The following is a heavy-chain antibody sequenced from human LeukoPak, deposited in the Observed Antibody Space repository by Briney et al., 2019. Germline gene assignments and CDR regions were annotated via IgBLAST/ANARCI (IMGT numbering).Heavy chain of an antibody. CDR2: INPNSSGT. J-gene: IGHJ4*02. D-gene: IGHD3-10*01. CDR3: ARAGDYYGSGSYYLFDY. CDR1: GYTFTGYY. V-gene: IGHV1-2*02. Sequence: GASVKVSCKASGYTFTGYYMHWVRQAPGQGLEWMGWINPNSSGTNYAQKFQGRVTMTRDTSISTAYMELSRLRSDDTAVYYCARAGDYYGSGSYYLFDYWGQGTLVTVSS.